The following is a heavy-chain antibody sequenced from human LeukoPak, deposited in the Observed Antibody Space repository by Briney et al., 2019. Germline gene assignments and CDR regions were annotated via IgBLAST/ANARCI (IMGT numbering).Heavy chain of an antibody. D-gene: IGHD3-22*01. CDR1: GHTFTGYF. V-gene: IGHV1-2*06. CDR3: ASFYYDSSGTPLKNY. Sequence: GASVKVSCKASGHTFTGYFMHWVRQAPGQGLEWMGRINPNSGGTNYTQKFQGRVTMTRDTSISTAYMELSRLRSDDTAVYYCASFYYDSSGTPLKNYWGQGTLVTVS. CDR2: INPNSGGT. J-gene: IGHJ4*02.